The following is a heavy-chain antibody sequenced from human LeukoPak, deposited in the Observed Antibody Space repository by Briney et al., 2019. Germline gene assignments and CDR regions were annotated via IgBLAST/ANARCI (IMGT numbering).Heavy chain of an antibody. V-gene: IGHV5-51*01. CDR2: IYPGDSDT. Sequence: GESLKISCKGSGYSFTSYWNGWVRQMPGKGLEWMGIIYPGDSDTRYSPSFQGQVTISADKSISTAYLQWSSLKASDTAMYYCARSGDYEAEAFDYWGQGTLVTVSS. D-gene: IGHD4-17*01. J-gene: IGHJ4*02. CDR3: ARSGDYEAEAFDY. CDR1: GYSFTSYW.